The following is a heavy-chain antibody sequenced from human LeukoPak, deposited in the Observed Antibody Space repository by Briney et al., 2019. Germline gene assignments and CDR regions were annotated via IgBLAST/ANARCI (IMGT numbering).Heavy chain of an antibody. Sequence: SETLSLTCTVSGGSISSSSYYWGWIRQPPGKGLEWIGSIYYSGSTYYNPYLKSRVTISVDTSKNQFSLKLSSVTAADTAVYYCASGASGDFWSGYYGTHFDYWGQGTLVTVSS. D-gene: IGHD3-3*01. CDR3: ASGASGDFWSGYYGTHFDY. CDR2: IYYSGST. J-gene: IGHJ4*02. V-gene: IGHV4-39*07. CDR1: GGSISSSSYY.